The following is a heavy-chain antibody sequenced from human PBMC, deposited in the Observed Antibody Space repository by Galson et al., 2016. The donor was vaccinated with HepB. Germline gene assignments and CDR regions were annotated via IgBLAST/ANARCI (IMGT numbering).Heavy chain of an antibody. J-gene: IGHJ4*02. V-gene: IGHV3-7*04. D-gene: IGHD2-15*01. CDR3: ARADSVFDY. Sequence: DSVKGRFTISRDNAKNSLYLQMSSLRAEDTAVYYCARADSVFDYWGQGTLVTVSS.